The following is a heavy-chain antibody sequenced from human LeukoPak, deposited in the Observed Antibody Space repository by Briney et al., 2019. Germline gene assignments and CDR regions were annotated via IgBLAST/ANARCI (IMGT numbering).Heavy chain of an antibody. V-gene: IGHV1-2*02. Sequence: ASVKVSCKASGYTFPDYYIHWVRQAPGQGLEWMGWINPNSGDTSYAQKFQGRVTMTRDTSISTAYMELSRLRSDDTAVYYCARLISSSWTYYYYYYMDVWGKGTTVTISS. CDR3: ARLISSSWTYYYYYYMDV. D-gene: IGHD6-13*01. CDR2: INPNSGDT. J-gene: IGHJ6*03. CDR1: GYTFPDYY.